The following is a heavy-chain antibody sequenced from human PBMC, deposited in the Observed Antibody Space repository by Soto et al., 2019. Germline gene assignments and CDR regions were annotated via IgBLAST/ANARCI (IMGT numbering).Heavy chain of an antibody. D-gene: IGHD2-15*01. V-gene: IGHV2-5*02. CDR3: AHAGDFDLLSFDR. J-gene: IGHJ4*02. CDR1: GFSLTTTRMG. Sequence: QITLKESGPPLVRPAQTLTLTCAFSGFSLTTTRMGVAWIRQPPGKALEWLALIYWDDDKRYSPSLKNRLTVSTDPSTNRVVLTITNISPDDTGTYFCAHAGDFDLLSFDRWGPGTLVTVSS. CDR2: IYWDDDK.